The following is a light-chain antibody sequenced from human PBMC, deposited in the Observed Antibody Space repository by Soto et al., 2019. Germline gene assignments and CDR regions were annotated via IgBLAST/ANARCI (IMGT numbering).Light chain of an antibody. Sequence: EIVLTQSPGTLSLCPGERATLSCRASQSVSSSYLAWYQQKPGQAPRLLIYGASSRATGIPDRFSGSGSGTEFTLTISSLQPDDFATYYCQQYNSLYTFGQGTKLEIK. J-gene: IGKJ2*01. CDR3: QQYNSLYT. V-gene: IGKV3-20*01. CDR2: GAS. CDR1: QSVSSSY.